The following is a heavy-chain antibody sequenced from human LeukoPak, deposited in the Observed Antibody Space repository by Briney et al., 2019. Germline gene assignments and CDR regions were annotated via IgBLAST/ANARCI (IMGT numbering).Heavy chain of an antibody. CDR1: GFTFSSYW. J-gene: IGHJ6*03. CDR2: IKQDGSEK. CDR3: ARDRGYSYGSYFYYYMDV. Sequence: PGGSLRLSCAASGFTFSSYWMSWVRQAPGKGLEWVANIKQDGSEKYYVDSVKGRFTISRDNAKNSLYLQMNSLRAEDTAVYYCARDRGYSYGSYFYYYMDVWGKGTTVTISS. D-gene: IGHD5-18*01. V-gene: IGHV3-7*01.